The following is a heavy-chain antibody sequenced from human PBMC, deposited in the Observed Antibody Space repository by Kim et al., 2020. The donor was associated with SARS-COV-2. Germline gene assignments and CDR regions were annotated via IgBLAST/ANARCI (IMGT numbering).Heavy chain of an antibody. Sequence: ASVKVSCKASGYTFTSYGISWVRQAPGQGLEWMGWISAYNGNTNNAQKLQGRVTMTTDTSTSTAYMELRSLRSDDTAVYYCATTRYFDWSHYFDYWGQGTLVTVSS. D-gene: IGHD3-9*01. V-gene: IGHV1-18*04. J-gene: IGHJ4*02. CDR1: GYTFTSYG. CDR2: ISAYNGNT. CDR3: ATTRYFDWSHYFDY.